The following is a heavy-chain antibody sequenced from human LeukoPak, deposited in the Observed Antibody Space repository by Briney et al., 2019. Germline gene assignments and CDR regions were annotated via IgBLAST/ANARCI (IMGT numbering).Heavy chain of an antibody. J-gene: IGHJ6*02. CDR1: GGSISSGGYY. V-gene: IGHV4-31*03. Sequence: SEALSLTCTVSGGSISSGGYYWSWLGQPPGRGLEWIGYIDYSGSTYYNPSLKSRVTISVDTSKNQYSLKLSSVTAADTAVYYCAREGYGMDVWGQGTTVTVSS. CDR2: IDYSGST. CDR3: AREGYGMDV.